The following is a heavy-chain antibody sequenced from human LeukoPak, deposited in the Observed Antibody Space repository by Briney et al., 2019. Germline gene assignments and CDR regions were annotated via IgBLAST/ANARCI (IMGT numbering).Heavy chain of an antibody. D-gene: IGHD6-13*01. CDR2: IAYDGSSE. J-gene: IGHJ3*02. CDR3: AKDRDIAVAGTDDAFDI. V-gene: IGHV3-30*18. CDR1: GFTFSSHG. Sequence: PGGSLRLSCAASGFTFSSHGMHWVRQAPGKGREWVAVIAYDGSSEYYADSVKGRFTTSRDNSKKTLYLQMNSLRAEDTAVYYCAKDRDIAVAGTDDAFDIWGQGTMVTVSS.